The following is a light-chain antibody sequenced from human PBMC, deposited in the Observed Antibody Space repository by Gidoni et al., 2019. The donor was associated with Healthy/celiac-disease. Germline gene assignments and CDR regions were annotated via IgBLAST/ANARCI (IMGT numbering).Light chain of an antibody. CDR3: QQSYSTPQT. V-gene: IGKV1-39*01. CDR2: AAS. CDR1: QSISSY. J-gene: IGKJ1*01. Sequence: DIQMTQSPSSLSASVGDRVTITCRASQSISSYLNWYQQKPGKAPKLLIYAASRLQSGVPLRFSGSGSGTDFTLTISSLQPEDFATYYCQQSYSTPQTFGQGTKVEIK.